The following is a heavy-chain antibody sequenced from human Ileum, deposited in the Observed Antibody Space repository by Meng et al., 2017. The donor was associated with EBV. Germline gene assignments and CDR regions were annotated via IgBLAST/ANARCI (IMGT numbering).Heavy chain of an antibody. V-gene: IGHV4-28*01. D-gene: IGHD1-26*01. CDR2: IYYSGTT. CDR1: GYSISTSNW. J-gene: IGHJ4*02. Sequence: QVQPPVPGPGLVNASDTLSLTCAVIGYSISTSNWWGWIRQPPGKGLEWLGHIYYSGTTYNNPSLKSRVTMSIDPSKNQFSLKLSSVTAVDTAVYYCARNSESGSYIDYWGLGTLVTVSS. CDR3: ARNSESGSYIDY.